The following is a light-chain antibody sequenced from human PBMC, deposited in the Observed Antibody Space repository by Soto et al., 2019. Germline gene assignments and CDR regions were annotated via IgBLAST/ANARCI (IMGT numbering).Light chain of an antibody. J-gene: IGLJ2*01. CDR2: EGN. V-gene: IGLV2-23*01. Sequence: QPVLTQPASVSGSPGQSITISCTGVSSDVDSYKFVSWYQQHPGKAPKLTIYEGNKRPSGVSNRFSGSKSGNTASLTISALQAEDEADYYCQSYDPTSVVFGGGTKLTVL. CDR1: SSDVDSYKF. CDR3: QSYDPTSVV.